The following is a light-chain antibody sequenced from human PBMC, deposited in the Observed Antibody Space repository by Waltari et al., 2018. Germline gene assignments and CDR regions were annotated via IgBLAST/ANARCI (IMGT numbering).Light chain of an antibody. CDR1: QSVSRY. Sequence: EIVLTQSPGTLSLSPGERPTLSCRASQSVSRYLAWYQQKPGQAPRLLIYAASTRATGIPDRFSGSGSGTDFSLTISRLEPEDFAVYFCQHHVRLPATFGQGTKVEIK. CDR2: AAS. V-gene: IGKV3-20*01. CDR3: QHHVRLPAT. J-gene: IGKJ1*01.